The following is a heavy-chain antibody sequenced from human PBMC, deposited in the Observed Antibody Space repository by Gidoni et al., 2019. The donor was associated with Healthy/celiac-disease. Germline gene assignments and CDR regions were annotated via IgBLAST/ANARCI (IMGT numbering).Heavy chain of an antibody. D-gene: IGHD2-2*01. CDR2: INHSGST. J-gene: IGHJ4*02. V-gene: IGHV4-34*01. CDR3: ARGSQPLDIVVVPAAISLDY. Sequence: QVQLQQWGAGLLKPSETLSLTCAVYGGSFSGYYLSWSRQPPGKGLEWIGEINHSGSTNYNPSLKSRVTISVDTSKNQFSLKLSSVTAADTAVYYCARGSQPLDIVVVPAAISLDYWGQGTLVTVSS. CDR1: GGSFSGYY.